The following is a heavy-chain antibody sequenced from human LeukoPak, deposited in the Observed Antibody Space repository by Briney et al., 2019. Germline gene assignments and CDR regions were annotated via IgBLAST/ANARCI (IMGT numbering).Heavy chain of an antibody. D-gene: IGHD6-19*01. Sequence: GGSLRLSCAASGFTFSNYAMNWVRQAPGKGLEWVSAISGRGGSTYYAASVKGRLTISRDNSKNSLYLQMNGLGAEDTAVYYCAKDRASSGSYGMDVWGQGTTVTVSS. CDR1: GFTFSNYA. V-gene: IGHV3-23*01. J-gene: IGHJ6*02. CDR2: ISGRGGST. CDR3: AKDRASSGSYGMDV.